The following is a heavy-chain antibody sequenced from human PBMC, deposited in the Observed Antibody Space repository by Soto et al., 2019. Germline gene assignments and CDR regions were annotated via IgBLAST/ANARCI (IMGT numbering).Heavy chain of an antibody. Sequence: GGSLRLSCAASGFTFSTYGMQWVRQAPGKGLEWVAVISYDGYLKYYVDAVKGRFTVARDNSKNTLFLEMNSLRVEDTAVYFCAKDFKVSGSHYGTLNYYYGMDVWGQGTTVPASS. D-gene: IGHD3-10*01. CDR3: AKDFKVSGSHYGTLNYYYGMDV. CDR1: GFTFSTYG. V-gene: IGHV3-30*18. CDR2: ISYDGYLK. J-gene: IGHJ6*02.